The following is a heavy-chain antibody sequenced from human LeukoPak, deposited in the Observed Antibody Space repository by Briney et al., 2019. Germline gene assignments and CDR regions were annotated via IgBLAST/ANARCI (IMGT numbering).Heavy chain of an antibody. J-gene: IGHJ6*02. CDR1: GYTLTELS. V-gene: IGHV1-24*01. D-gene: IGHD2-15*01. Sequence: ASVTVSCKVSGYTLTELSMHWVRQAPGKGLEWMGGFDPEDGETIYAQKFQGRVTITADESTSTAYMELSSLRSEDTAVYYCARDLEGSGGSYYYYYGMDVWGQGTTVTVSS. CDR2: FDPEDGET. CDR3: ARDLEGSGGSYYYYYGMDV.